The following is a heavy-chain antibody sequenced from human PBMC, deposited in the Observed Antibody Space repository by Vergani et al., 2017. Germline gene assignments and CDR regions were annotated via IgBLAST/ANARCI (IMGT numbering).Heavy chain of an antibody. J-gene: IGHJ5*02. CDR2: ISPDGSAT. D-gene: IGHD2-15*01. V-gene: IGHV3-7*01. CDR1: GFSLSRFW. Sequence: EVQLVESGGGLVQPGGSLRLSCAASGFSLSRFWMSWVRQAPEKGLEWVAHISPDGSATSYVDSVKGRFTISRDNTKNSLSLQMNSLRAEDTAVYYCAGGSLYCRGGTCYANWFDPWGQGTLVTVSS. CDR3: AGGSLYCRGGTCYANWFDP.